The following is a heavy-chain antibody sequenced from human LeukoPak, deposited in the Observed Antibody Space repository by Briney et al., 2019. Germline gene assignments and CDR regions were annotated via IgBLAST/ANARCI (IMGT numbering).Heavy chain of an antibody. CDR3: ARENGEEDYGGFFDY. CDR1: RFTFTTYN. CDR2: ISENGDDK. D-gene: IGHD4-17*01. Sequence: GGSPRLSCAASRFTFTTYNMAWVRQAPGKGLEWVSSISENGDDKYYTDSVKGRFAISRDNAKNSLFLQMNSLRAEDTAVYYCARENGEEDYGGFFDYWGQGTLVTVSS. J-gene: IGHJ4*02. V-gene: IGHV3-21*01.